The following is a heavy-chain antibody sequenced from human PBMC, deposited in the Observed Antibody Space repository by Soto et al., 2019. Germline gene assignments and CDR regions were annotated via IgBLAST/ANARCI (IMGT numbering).Heavy chain of an antibody. CDR3: XXXXXXXXXXXXGMDV. Sequence: QVPLVQSGAEVKKPGSSVKVSXKXXXXXXXSYXISXXXXAXGXGLEWMGGIIPIFGTANYAQKFQGRVTITADESTSTAYMELSSLRSEDTAVYYCXXXXXXXXXXXXGMDVWGQGTTVTVSS. CDR2: IIPIFGTA. J-gene: IGHJ6*02. CDR1: XXXXXSYX. V-gene: IGHV1-69*12.